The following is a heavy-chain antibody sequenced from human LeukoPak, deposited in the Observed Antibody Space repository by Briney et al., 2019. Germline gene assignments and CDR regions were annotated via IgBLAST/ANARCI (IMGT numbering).Heavy chain of an antibody. D-gene: IGHD1-1*01. J-gene: IGHJ5*02. CDR1: GGSVSTYY. CDR3: AREGTAGTNLNWFDP. Sequence: PSETLSLTCTVSGGSVSTYYWNWIRQPPGKGLEWIGYIYYSGSTNYNPSLKSRLTISVDTSNNQFSLKLSSVTAADTAVYYCAREGTAGTNLNWFDPWGQGTLVTVSS. CDR2: IYYSGST. V-gene: IGHV4-59*02.